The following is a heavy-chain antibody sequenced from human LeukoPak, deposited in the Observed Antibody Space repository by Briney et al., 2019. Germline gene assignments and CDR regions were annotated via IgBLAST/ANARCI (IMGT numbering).Heavy chain of an antibody. CDR2: IYTSGSI. Sequence: SETLSLTCTVSSGSISSYFWSWIRQPAGKGLEWLGRIYTSGSINYNPSLKSRVTISIDKSKNQFSLKLSSVTAADTAVYYCARDYYDSSGYYGRGGFYYMDVWGKGTTVTVSS. CDR3: ARDYYDSSGYYGRGGFYYMDV. CDR1: SGSISSYF. V-gene: IGHV4-4*07. J-gene: IGHJ6*03. D-gene: IGHD3-22*01.